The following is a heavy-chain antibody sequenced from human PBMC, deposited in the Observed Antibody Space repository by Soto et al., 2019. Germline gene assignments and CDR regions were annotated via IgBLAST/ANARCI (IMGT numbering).Heavy chain of an antibody. V-gene: IGHV3-23*01. CDR3: AKPYYYDSSGYYYSDY. CDR2: ISGSGGST. D-gene: IGHD3-22*01. CDR1: GFTFSSYA. Sequence: EVQLLESGGGLVQPGGSLRLSCAASGFTFSSYAMSWVRQAPGKGLEWVSAISGSGGSTYYADSVKGRFTISRDNSKNTLYLQMNSLRAEDTAVYYCAKPYYYDSSGYYYSDYWGQGTLVTVSS. J-gene: IGHJ4*02.